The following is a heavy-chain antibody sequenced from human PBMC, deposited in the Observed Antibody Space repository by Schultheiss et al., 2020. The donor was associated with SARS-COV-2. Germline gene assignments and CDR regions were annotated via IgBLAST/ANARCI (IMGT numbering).Heavy chain of an antibody. D-gene: IGHD5-12*01. CDR3: ARGLRNWYFDL. J-gene: IGHJ2*01. Sequence: SLKISCAASGFTFDDYAMHWVRQAPGKGLEWVSGISWNSGSIGYADSVKGRFTISRDNAKNSLYLQMNSLRAEDTAVYYCARGLRNWYFDLWGRGTLVTVSS. CDR2: ISWNSGSI. V-gene: IGHV3-9*01. CDR1: GFTFDDYA.